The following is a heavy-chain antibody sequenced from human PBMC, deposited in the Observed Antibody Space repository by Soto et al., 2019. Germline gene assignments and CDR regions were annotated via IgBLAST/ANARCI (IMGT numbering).Heavy chain of an antibody. CDR2: IIPIFGTA. V-gene: IGHV1-69*12. J-gene: IGHJ4*02. D-gene: IGHD3-22*01. CDR3: ARDERYSYDSSGYSTFDY. Sequence: QVQLVQSGAEVKKPGSSVKVSCKASGGTFSSYAISWVRQAPGQGLEWMGGIIPIFGTANYAQKFQGRVTITAAECTRTAYMELSSLRSEDTAVYYCARDERYSYDSSGYSTFDYWGQGTLVTVSS. CDR1: GGTFSSYA.